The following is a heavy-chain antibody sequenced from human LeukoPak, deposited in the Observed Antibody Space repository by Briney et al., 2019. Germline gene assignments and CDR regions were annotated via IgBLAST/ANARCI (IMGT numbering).Heavy chain of an antibody. Sequence: GGSLRLSCSASGFTFSLYAIHWVRQAPGRGLEYISTISSHNGDAKYYADSVMGRFSISRDNSRNTLYLQMNSLKTEDTAVYYCTRGPIQLWLYYGMDVWGQGTTVIVSS. V-gene: IGHV3-64*04. CDR1: GFTFSLYA. D-gene: IGHD5-18*01. CDR2: ISSHNGDAK. J-gene: IGHJ6*02. CDR3: TRGPIQLWLYYGMDV.